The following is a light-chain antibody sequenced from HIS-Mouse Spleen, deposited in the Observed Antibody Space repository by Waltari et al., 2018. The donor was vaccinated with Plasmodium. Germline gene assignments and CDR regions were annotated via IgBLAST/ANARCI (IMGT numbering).Light chain of an antibody. J-gene: IGLJ3*02. Sequence: SDMTQPASVSGSTAQSITISCTGTSSELGRYNLVSWYQQHPGTAPKLMIYDGSKRPSGVSNRFSGSKSGNTASLTISGLQAEDEADYYCCSYAGSSTWVFGGGTKLTVL. CDR3: CSYAGSSTWV. V-gene: IGLV2-23*01. CDR2: DGS. CDR1: SSELGRYNL.